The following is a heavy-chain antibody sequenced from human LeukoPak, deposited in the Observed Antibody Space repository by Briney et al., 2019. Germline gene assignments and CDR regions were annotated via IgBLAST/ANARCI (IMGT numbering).Heavy chain of an antibody. J-gene: IGHJ4*02. CDR1: GYSFTSYW. CDR3: ARQIGSSGYLDF. Sequence: GESLKISCKGSGYSFTSYWIAWVRQMPGKGLECMGIIYPGDSDTRYSPSFKGQVTISADKSISTAYLQWSGLKASDTAMYYCARQIGSSGYLDFWGQGTLVTVSS. CDR2: IYPGDSDT. V-gene: IGHV5-51*01. D-gene: IGHD6-19*01.